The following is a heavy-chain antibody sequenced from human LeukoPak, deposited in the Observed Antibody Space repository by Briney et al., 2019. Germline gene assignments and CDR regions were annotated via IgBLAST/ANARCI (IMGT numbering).Heavy chain of an antibody. CDR2: INPNSGDT. J-gene: IGHJ4*02. V-gene: IGHV1-2*02. CDR1: GYTFTGYY. CDR3: ATQRGSYRWGTDFDY. D-gene: IGHD3-16*01. Sequence: GASVKVSCTASGYTFTGYYMHWVRQAPGQGLEWMGWINPNSGDTKYAQKFQGRVTMTRDTSISTAYMELSRLRSDDTAVYYCATQRGSYRWGTDFDYWGQGTLVTVSS.